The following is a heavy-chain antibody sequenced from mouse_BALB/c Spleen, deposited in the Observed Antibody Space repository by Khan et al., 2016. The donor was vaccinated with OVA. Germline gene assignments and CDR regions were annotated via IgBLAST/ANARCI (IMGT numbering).Heavy chain of an antibody. CDR2: ILPGTGNT. J-gene: IGHJ2*01. Sequence: QVQLQQSGAELMKPGASVKISCEATGYAFRSYWIEWVKQRPGHGLEWVGEILPGTGNTKYNEKFEGKATLTADTSSNTAYLQLSSLTSEDSAVDYCTRPYYADYWGQGTTLTVSS. CDR3: TRPYYADY. CDR1: GYAFRSYW. V-gene: IGHV1-9*01. D-gene: IGHD2-10*01.